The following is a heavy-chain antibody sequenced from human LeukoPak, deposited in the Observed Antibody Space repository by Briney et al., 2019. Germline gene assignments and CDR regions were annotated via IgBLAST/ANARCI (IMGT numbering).Heavy chain of an antibody. CDR1: GGSFSGYY. V-gene: IGHV4-34*01. CDR2: INHSGST. Sequence: PSETLSLTCAVYGGSFSGYYWSWIRQPPGKGLEWIGEINHSGSTNYNPFLKSRVTISVDTSKNQFSLKLSSVTAADTAVYYCARDSATRYYYYGMDVWGQGTTVTVSS. CDR3: ARDSATRYYYYGMDV. J-gene: IGHJ6*02. D-gene: IGHD2-15*01.